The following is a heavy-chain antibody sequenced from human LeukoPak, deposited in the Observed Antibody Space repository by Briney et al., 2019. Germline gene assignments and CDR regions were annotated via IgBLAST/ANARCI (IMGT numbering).Heavy chain of an antibody. J-gene: IGHJ4*02. Sequence: GGSLRLSCAASGFPFSSYAMSWVRQAPGKGLEWVSAISGSGGSTYYADSVKGRFTISRDNSKNTLYLQMNSLRAEDTAVYYCAKDLGAYSGYGLDYWGQGTLVTVSS. CDR3: AKDLGAYSGYGLDY. D-gene: IGHD5-12*01. CDR2: ISGSGGST. V-gene: IGHV3-23*01. CDR1: GFPFSSYA.